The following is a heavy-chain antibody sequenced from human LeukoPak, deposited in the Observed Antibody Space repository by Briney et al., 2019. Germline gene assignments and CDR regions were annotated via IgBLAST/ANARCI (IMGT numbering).Heavy chain of an antibody. CDR1: GYTFTRHW. CDR2: IYPADSDT. D-gene: IGHD6-13*01. CDR3: VRHVSIAGLDS. J-gene: IGHJ4*02. Sequence: GESLKISCKDSGYTFTRHWIGWVRQMPGKGLEWMGIIYPADSDTTYSPSFQGQVTISADKSISTAYLEWSSLKASDTAIYYCVRHVSIAGLDSWGQGTLVTVSS. V-gene: IGHV5-51*01.